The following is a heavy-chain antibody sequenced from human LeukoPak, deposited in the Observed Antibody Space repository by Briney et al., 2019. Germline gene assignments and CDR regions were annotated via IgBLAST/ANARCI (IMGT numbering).Heavy chain of an antibody. J-gene: IGHJ4*02. CDR2: IWYDGSNK. CDR1: GFTFSSYG. D-gene: IGHD3-10*01. CDR3: AREKDGSGSYPLDY. Sequence: PGRSLRLSCAASGFTFSSYGMHWVRQAPGKGLEWVAVIWYDGSNKYYADSVKGRFTISRDNSKNTLYLQMNSLRAEDTAVYYCAREKDGSGSYPLDYWGQGTLVTVSS. V-gene: IGHV3-33*01.